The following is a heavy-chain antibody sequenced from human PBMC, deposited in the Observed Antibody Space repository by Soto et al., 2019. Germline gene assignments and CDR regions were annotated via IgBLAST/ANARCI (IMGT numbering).Heavy chain of an antibody. CDR1: GYTFTAFA. CDR2: INVGNGDT. J-gene: IGHJ4*02. Sequence: QVHRVQSGAEVKKPGASVKVSCKTSGYTFTAFAVHWVRQASGQRLEWMGWINVGNGDTKSSQNLQGRVTITRDTSASTVYMELSSLRSEDTAVYYCVRVGGSGWTLDFWGQGTLVTVSS. V-gene: IGHV1-3*01. D-gene: IGHD6-25*01. CDR3: VRVGGSGWTLDF.